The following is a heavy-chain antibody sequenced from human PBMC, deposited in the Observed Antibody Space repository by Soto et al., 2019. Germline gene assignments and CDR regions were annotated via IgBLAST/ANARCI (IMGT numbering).Heavy chain of an antibody. CDR2: ITSSGDST. Sequence: EVQLLQSGGGLVRPGGSLRLSCAASGFTFSSYAMSWVRQTPEKGLEWVSAITSSGDSTYYADSVKGRFTISRDNSKNTLYLQMNSLRAEDTAVYYCAKDPLGYCSGGSCYRWEAWSDPWGQGPLVTVSS. CDR1: GFTFSSYA. J-gene: IGHJ5*02. D-gene: IGHD2-15*01. V-gene: IGHV3-23*01. CDR3: AKDPLGYCSGGSCYRWEAWSDP.